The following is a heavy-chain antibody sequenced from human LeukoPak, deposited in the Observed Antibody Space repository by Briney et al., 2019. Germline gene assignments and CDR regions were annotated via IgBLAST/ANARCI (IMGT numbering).Heavy chain of an antibody. CDR1: GFTFSSYW. V-gene: IGHV3-53*01. D-gene: IGHD3-9*01. J-gene: IGHJ4*02. Sequence: GGSLRLSCAASGFTFSSYWMHWVRQAPGKGLEWVSIIYSGGTTYYADSVKGRFTISRDNSKNTLFLQMNSLRAEDTAVYYCARGHWFAHLDYWGQGTLVTVSS. CDR3: ARGHWFAHLDY. CDR2: IYSGGTT.